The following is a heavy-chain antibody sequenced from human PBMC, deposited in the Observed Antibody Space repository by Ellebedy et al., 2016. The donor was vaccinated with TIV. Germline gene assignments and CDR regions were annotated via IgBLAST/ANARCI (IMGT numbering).Heavy chain of an antibody. D-gene: IGHD2-2*01. CDR2: ISADNGNT. J-gene: IGHJ5*02. CDR1: GYTFTSYG. Sequence: AASVKVSCKTSGYTFTSYGISWVRQAPGQGLEWMGWISADNGNTNYAQMLQGRVTMTTATFPSTAYIELRSLRSDDTSLYYCAIYCNSTICANWFDPWGQGTLVTVSS. V-gene: IGHV1-18*04. CDR3: AIYCNSTICANWFDP.